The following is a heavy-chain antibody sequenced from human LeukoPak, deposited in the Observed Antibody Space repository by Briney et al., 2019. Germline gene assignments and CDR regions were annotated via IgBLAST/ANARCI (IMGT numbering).Heavy chain of an antibody. CDR1: GLTFTSYG. V-gene: IGHV3-23*01. CDR2: ISGSGSDT. D-gene: IGHD6-19*01. CDR3: AGSSGWWAHDY. J-gene: IGHJ4*02. Sequence: GGSLKLSCAASGLTFTSYGMTWVRQAPGKGLEWVSSISGSGSDTYYADSVKGRFTISRDNSKNTLYVQMVSLRAEDTAIYYCAGSSGWWAHDYWGQGTLVTVSS.